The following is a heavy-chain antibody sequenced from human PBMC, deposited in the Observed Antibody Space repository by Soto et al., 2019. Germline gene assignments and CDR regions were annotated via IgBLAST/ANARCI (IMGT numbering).Heavy chain of an antibody. Sequence: SETQSLTFAVSGASTSSCGYSLSWIRQPPGKGLEWIGYIYHSRCIYYNPSPKSRLTTSVDRSTNQCPLQLLSFTAADKPADYCTRVAYSTYFSYYGMDVWGQGTKVTVS. CDR2: IYHSRCI. CDR1: GASTSSCGYS. D-gene: IGHD5-12*01. V-gene: IGHV4-30-2*01. CDR3: TRVAYSTYFSYYGMDV. J-gene: IGHJ6*02.